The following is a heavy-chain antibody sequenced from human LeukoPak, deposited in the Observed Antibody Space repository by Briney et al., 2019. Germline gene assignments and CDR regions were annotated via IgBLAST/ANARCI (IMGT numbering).Heavy chain of an antibody. CDR3: RKVSEWFGELSCPDY. J-gene: IGHJ4*02. D-gene: IGHD3-10*01. CDR2: ISYDGSNK. V-gene: IGHV3-30*18. Sequence: GRTLRLSCAASGFTFSSYGMHWDPQAPGKGLERVAVISYDGSNKYYADSVNGRFTSSRDNSKNTLYLQMNSLRAEGTAVYYCRKVSEWFGELSCPDYWGQGTLVTVSS. CDR1: GFTFSSYG.